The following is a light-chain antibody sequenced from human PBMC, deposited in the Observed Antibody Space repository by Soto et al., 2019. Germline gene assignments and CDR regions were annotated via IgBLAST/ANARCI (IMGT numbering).Light chain of an antibody. V-gene: IGKV3-20*01. J-gene: IGKJ4*01. CDR2: GAS. CDR1: QSVSSSY. Sequence: EIVLTQSPCTLSLSPGERATLSCRASQSVSSSYLACYQQKPGQAPRLLIYGASSRATGIPDRFSGSGSGTDFTLTISRLEPEDFAVYYCQQYGSSPLTFGGGTKVDI. CDR3: QQYGSSPLT.